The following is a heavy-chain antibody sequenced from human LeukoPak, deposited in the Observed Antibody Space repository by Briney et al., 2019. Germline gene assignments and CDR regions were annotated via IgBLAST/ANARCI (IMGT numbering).Heavy chain of an antibody. CDR2: ISTYNGDT. J-gene: IGHJ4*02. Sequence: ASVKVSCKASDYTFTSYGISWVRQAPGQGLEWMGWISTYNGDTRYTQRLQGRVIMTADTSTRTAYMELRSLRSDDTAVYFCARGWIEMPTVYFDYWGQGTLVSVSS. CDR3: ARGWIEMPTVYFDY. CDR1: DYTFTSYG. D-gene: IGHD5-24*01. V-gene: IGHV1-18*01.